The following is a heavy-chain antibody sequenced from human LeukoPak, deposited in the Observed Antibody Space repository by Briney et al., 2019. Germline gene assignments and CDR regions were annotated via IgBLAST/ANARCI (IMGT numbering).Heavy chain of an antibody. CDR2: ISRTSSYI. V-gene: IGHV3-21*01. D-gene: IGHD2-15*01. J-gene: IGHJ4*02. CDR3: ARVLETDCSGGSCYSGLDY. CDR1: GFSFSSYN. Sequence: GGSLRLSCAASGFSFSSYNMNWVRQAPGKGREWVSSISRTSSYIYYADSVKGRFTISRDNAQNSLYLQMNSLRVEDTAVYYCARVLETDCSGGSCYSGLDYWGQGTLVTVSS.